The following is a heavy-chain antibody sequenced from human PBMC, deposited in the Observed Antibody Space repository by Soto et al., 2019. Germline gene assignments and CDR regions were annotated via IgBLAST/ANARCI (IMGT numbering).Heavy chain of an antibody. J-gene: IGHJ6*02. CDR1: GYSFISYW. Sequence: MSGESLKISCKGSGYSFISYWIGWVRQMPGKGLEWMGIIYPGDSDTRYSPSFQGQVTISADKSISTAYLQRSSLKASDTAMYYCARCFWSGYPYYYYYGMDVWGQGTTVTVSS. CDR2: IYPGDSDT. V-gene: IGHV5-51*01. CDR3: ARCFWSGYPYYYYYGMDV. D-gene: IGHD3-3*01.